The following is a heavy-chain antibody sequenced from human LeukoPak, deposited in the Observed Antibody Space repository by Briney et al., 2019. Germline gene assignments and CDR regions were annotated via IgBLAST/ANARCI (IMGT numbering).Heavy chain of an antibody. V-gene: IGHV1-46*01. CDR1: GYTFTSYG. J-gene: IGHJ4*02. CDR3: ARDRGGSYSIDY. CDR2: INCGDGYT. Sequence: HWASVKVSCKASGYTFTSYGISWVRQAPGQGLEWMGIINCGDGYTNYAQKFQGRVSVTSDTSTSTIYMELSSLRAEDTAIYYCARDRGGSYSIDYWGQGTLVTVSS. D-gene: IGHD1-26*01.